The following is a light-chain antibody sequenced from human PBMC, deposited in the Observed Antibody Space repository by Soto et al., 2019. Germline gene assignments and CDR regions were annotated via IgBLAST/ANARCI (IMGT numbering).Light chain of an antibody. J-gene: IGLJ3*02. V-gene: IGLV2-14*03. Sequence: QSALTQPASVSGSPGQSITISCTGTSSDVGDYNYVSWFQHHPGKAPKLIICDVSNRPSGVSNRFSGSKSGSTASLTISGLQADDEADYYCNSYTSSSTWVFGGGTRSPS. CDR1: SSDVGDYNY. CDR2: DVS. CDR3: NSYTSSSTWV.